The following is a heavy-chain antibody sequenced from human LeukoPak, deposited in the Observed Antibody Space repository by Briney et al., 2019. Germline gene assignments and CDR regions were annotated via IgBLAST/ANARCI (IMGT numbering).Heavy chain of an antibody. CDR2: IYYSGST. D-gene: IGHD2-15*01. CDR1: GGSISSSSYY. CDR3: ARDNLLRGQPIDY. V-gene: IGHV4-39*02. Sequence: PSETLSLTCTVSGGSISSSSYYWGWIRQPPGKGLEWIGSIYYSGSTYYNPSLKSRVTISVDTSKNQFSLKLSSVTAADTAVYYCARDNLLRGQPIDYWGQGTLVTVSS. J-gene: IGHJ4*02.